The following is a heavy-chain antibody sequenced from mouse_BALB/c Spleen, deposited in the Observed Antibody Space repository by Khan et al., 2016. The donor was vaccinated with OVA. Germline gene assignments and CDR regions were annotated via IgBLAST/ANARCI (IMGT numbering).Heavy chain of an antibody. Sequence: EVQLQESGPGLVKPSQSLSLTCTVTGYSNTSDYAWNWIRQFPGNKLEWMGFISYSGNTNYNPSLKSRISITRDTSKNQFFLQLNSVTTEDTARYYCARVYGGDFDYWGQGTTLTVSS. V-gene: IGHV3-2*02. D-gene: IGHD1-1*01. CDR2: ISYSGNT. CDR3: ARVYGGDFDY. J-gene: IGHJ2*01. CDR1: GYSNTSDYA.